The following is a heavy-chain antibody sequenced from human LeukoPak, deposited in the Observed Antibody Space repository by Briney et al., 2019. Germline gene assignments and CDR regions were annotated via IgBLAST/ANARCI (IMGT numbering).Heavy chain of an antibody. CDR2: IRSKTDGGTT. CDR1: GFTFRDAW. V-gene: IGHV3-15*01. Sequence: GGSLRLSCAASGFTFRDAWMTWVRQAPGKGLEWVGRIRSKTDGGTTDYAVSVQGRFTISRDDSKNTLYLQMSSLKTEDTAVYYCARGITFNVVVTAMYFQHWGQGTLVTVSS. CDR3: ARGITFNVVVTAMYFQH. J-gene: IGHJ1*01. D-gene: IGHD2-21*02.